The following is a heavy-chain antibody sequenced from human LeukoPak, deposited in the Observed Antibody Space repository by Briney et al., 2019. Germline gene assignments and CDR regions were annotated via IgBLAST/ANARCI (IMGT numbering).Heavy chain of an antibody. J-gene: IGHJ1*01. CDR1: EYTLTELS. CDR3: ATVSYYYDSSGYQGYFQH. D-gene: IGHD3-22*01. Sequence: ASVKVSCKVSEYTLTELSMHWVRQAPGEGLEWMGGFDPEDGETIYARKFQGRVTMTEDTSTDTAYMELSSLRSEDTAMYYCATVSYYYDSSGYQGYFQHWGQGTLVTVSS. V-gene: IGHV1-24*01. CDR2: FDPEDGET.